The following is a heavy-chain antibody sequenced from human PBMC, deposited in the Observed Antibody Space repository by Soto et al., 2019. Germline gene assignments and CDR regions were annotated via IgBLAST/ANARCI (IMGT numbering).Heavy chain of an antibody. CDR1: GGSISNLGYY. Sequence: SETLSLTWTVSGGSISNLGYYWSWIRQHPGKGLEWIGYIYYSGSTYYNPSLKSRVTISVDTSKNQFSLKLSSVTAADTAVYYCAREVSGAAGTDPNNWFDPWGQGTLVPSPQ. D-gene: IGHD6-13*01. V-gene: IGHV4-31*02. J-gene: IGHJ5*02. CDR3: AREVSGAAGTDPNNWFDP. CDR2: IYYSGST.